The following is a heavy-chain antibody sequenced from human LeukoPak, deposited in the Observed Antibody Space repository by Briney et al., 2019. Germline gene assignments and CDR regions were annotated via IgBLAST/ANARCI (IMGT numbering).Heavy chain of an antibody. CDR3: ARVGYNSGWYEY. Sequence: GSLRLSCAASGFTFSTYAIHWVRQAPGKGLEWVVVIWEDRSNIKYADSVKGRFTISRDNSKNTLYLQMNSLRAEDTAVYYCARVGYNSGWYEYWGQGALVTVSS. J-gene: IGHJ4*02. CDR2: IWEDRSNI. V-gene: IGHV3-33*08. D-gene: IGHD6-19*01. CDR1: GFTFSTYA.